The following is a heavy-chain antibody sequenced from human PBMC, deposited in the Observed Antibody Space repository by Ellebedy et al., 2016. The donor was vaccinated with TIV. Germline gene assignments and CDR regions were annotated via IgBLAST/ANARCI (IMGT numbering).Heavy chain of an antibody. Sequence: MPSETLSLTCGIYGGSLSGHYWSWIRQPPGKGLEWIGEINHIGSTNYNPSLKSRVTISVDTSKKQFSLKVNFVTAGDTAVYYCAIHRRSTYGPYDYWGQGTLVTVSS. V-gene: IGHV4-34*01. D-gene: IGHD3-10*01. CDR2: INHIGST. J-gene: IGHJ4*02. CDR1: GGSLSGHY. CDR3: AIHRRSTYGPYDY.